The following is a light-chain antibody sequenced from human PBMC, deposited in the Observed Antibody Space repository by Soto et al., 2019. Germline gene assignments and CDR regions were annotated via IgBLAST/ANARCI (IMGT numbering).Light chain of an antibody. CDR1: QGIITW. J-gene: IGKJ1*01. V-gene: IGKV1-12*01. CDR3: QQAKSFPWT. Sequence: DIPMTQSPSSVSASVGDRVTITCRASQGIITWLAWYQQKPGRAPKLLIYAAASLQSGVPSRFSGSGSGTDFTLAISSLQPEDVATYFCQQAKSFPWTFGQGTKVEI. CDR2: AAA.